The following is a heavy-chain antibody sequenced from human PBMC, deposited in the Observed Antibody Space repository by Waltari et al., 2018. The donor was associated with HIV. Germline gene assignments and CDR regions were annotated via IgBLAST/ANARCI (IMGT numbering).Heavy chain of an antibody. V-gene: IGHV3-11*01. CDR1: GFTFRYSY. J-gene: IGHJ4*02. D-gene: IGHD5-18*01. CDR2: ISSSGSTI. CDR3: ARDLLDTAMVPPSFDY. Sequence: QVQLVESGGGLVKPGGSLRLSCAASGFTFRYSYLSWIRPAPGEGLELVSYISSSGSTIYYADSVKGRFTISRDNAKNSLYLQMNSLRAEDTAVYYCARDLLDTAMVPPSFDYWGQGTLVTVSS.